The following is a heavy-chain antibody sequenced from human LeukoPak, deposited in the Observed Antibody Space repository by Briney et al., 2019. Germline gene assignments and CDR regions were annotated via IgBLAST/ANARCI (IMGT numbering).Heavy chain of an antibody. J-gene: IGHJ4*02. D-gene: IGHD5-24*01. CDR2: IYPGDSDT. Sequence: HGESLKISWQCSGYSFTSYWIGWVRRLPGKGLEWTGLIYPGDSDTRNSTSFQGQVTFSADKSISTAYLQWSRLKASAPAMSSCARLREMATIDWGQGTLVTVSS. CDR3: ARLREMATID. V-gene: IGHV5-51*01. CDR1: GYSFTSYW.